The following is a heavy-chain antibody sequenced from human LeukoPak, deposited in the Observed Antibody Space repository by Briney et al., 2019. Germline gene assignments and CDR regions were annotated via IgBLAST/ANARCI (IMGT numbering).Heavy chain of an antibody. CDR3: ARQAGLLWFGEYYFDY. D-gene: IGHD3-10*01. CDR2: IYASGST. J-gene: IGHJ4*02. Sequence: SQTLSLTCTVSGGSISSGTYYWSWIRQPAGKGLEWIGHIYASGSTNYNPSLKSRVTISVDTSKNQISLKLSSVTAADTAVYYCARQAGLLWFGEYYFDYWGQETLVTVSS. V-gene: IGHV4-61*09. CDR1: GGSISSGTYY.